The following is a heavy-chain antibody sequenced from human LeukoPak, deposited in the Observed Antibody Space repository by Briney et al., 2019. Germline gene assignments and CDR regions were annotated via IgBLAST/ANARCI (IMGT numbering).Heavy chain of an antibody. Sequence: HPGGSLRLSCSASGFSLSDYGINWVRQAPGKGLEWVGFIGSKTSGGTEYGASVKGRVIISRDESKNIAYLEMDSLKAEDTAVYYCIRWHISGVSYSIVWGPGTLVTVSS. CDR3: IRWHISGVSYSIV. CDR2: IGSKTSGGT. V-gene: IGHV3-49*04. D-gene: IGHD3-22*01. J-gene: IGHJ4*02. CDR1: GFSLSDYG.